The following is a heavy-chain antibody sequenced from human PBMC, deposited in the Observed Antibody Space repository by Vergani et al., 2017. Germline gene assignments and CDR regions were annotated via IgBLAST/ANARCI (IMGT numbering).Heavy chain of an antibody. CDR2: IYWNDDK. Sequence: QITLQESGPTLVKPTQTLTLTCTFSGFSLSTSGVVVGWIRQPPGKALEWLALIYWNDDKRYSPSLKSRLTITKDTSKNQVVLTMTNMDPVDTATYYCARSSWSEYYFDYWGQGTLVTVSS. CDR1: GFSLSTSGVV. J-gene: IGHJ4*02. V-gene: IGHV2-5*01. D-gene: IGHD6-13*01. CDR3: ARSSWSEYYFDY.